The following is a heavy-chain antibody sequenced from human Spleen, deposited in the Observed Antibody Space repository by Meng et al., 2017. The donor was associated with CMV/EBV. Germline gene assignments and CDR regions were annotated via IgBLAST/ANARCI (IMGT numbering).Heavy chain of an antibody. Sequence: SLKISCAASGFTFDDYAMHWVRQAPGKGLEWVSGISWNSGSIGYADSVKGRFTISRDNAKNSLYLQMNSLRAEDTAIYYCARESRGTGTTDPPFDYWGQGTLVTVSS. CDR1: GFTFDDYA. V-gene: IGHV3-9*01. CDR2: ISWNSGSI. D-gene: IGHD1-7*01. J-gene: IGHJ4*02. CDR3: ARESRGTGTTDPPFDY.